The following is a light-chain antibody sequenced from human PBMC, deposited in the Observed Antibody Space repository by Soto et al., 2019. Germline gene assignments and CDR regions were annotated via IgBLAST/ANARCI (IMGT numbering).Light chain of an antibody. CDR1: SSDVGSYNR. CDR3: NSYTGISTYV. Sequence: QSALTQPPSVSGSPGQSVAISCTGTSSDVGSYNRVSWYQQPPGAAPKLMIYEVSNRPSGVPDRFSGSKSGNTASLTISGLQAEYEADYYCNSYTGISTYVFGTGTEVTVL. V-gene: IGLV2-18*02. CDR2: EVS. J-gene: IGLJ1*01.